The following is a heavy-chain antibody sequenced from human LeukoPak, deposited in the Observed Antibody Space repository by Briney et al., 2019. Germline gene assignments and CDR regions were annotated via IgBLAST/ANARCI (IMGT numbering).Heavy chain of an antibody. Sequence: PGRSLRLSCAASGFTFSSYGMHWVRQPPGKGPEWVAYTLYDGKTKYYADSVKGRFTISRDNSKNTLYLQMNSLRAEDTAVYYCARDVKYDFWSGYQGYYFDYWGQGTLVTVSS. J-gene: IGHJ4*02. V-gene: IGHV3-30*03. CDR1: GFTFSSYG. CDR3: ARDVKYDFWSGYQGYYFDY. D-gene: IGHD3-3*01. CDR2: TLYDGKTK.